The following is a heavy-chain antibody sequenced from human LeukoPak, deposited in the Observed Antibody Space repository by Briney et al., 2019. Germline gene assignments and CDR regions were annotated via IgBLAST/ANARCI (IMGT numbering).Heavy chain of an antibody. Sequence: GGSLRLSCAASGFTFSSYAMSWVRQAPGKGLEWVSAIVGSGASTYYADSVKGRSTISRDNSKNTLHLQMNSLRAEDTAIYHCAKVRVVGDYNWFFDLWGRGTLVTVSS. CDR2: IVGSGAST. J-gene: IGHJ2*01. CDR3: AKVRVVGDYNWFFDL. CDR1: GFTFSSYA. D-gene: IGHD4-17*01. V-gene: IGHV3-23*01.